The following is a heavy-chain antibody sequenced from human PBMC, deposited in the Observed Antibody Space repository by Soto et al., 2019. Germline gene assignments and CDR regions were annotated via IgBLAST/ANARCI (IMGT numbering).Heavy chain of an antibody. CDR3: ARQGSSGWYYFDY. CDR1: GGSISSYY. D-gene: IGHD6-19*01. CDR2: IYYSGST. J-gene: IGHJ4*02. Sequence: SETLSLTCTVSGGSISSYYWSWIRQPPGKGLEWIGSIYYSGSTYYNPSLKSRVTISVDTSKNQFSLKLSSVTAADTAVYYCARQGSSGWYYFDYWGQGTLVTVPQ. V-gene: IGHV4-39*01.